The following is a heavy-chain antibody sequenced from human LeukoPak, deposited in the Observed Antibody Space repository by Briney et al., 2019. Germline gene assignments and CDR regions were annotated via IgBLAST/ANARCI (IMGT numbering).Heavy chain of an antibody. J-gene: IGHJ4*02. Sequence: PGGSLRLSCAASGFTFSSYAMSWVRQAPGKGLEWVSGISANGGSTYYADSVKGRFTLSRDNSKDTVNLQMNSLRAEDTAVYYCARDARTVTYIDYWGQGTLVTVSS. CDR1: GFTFSSYA. CDR3: ARDARTVTYIDY. V-gene: IGHV3-23*01. CDR2: ISANGGST. D-gene: IGHD4-17*01.